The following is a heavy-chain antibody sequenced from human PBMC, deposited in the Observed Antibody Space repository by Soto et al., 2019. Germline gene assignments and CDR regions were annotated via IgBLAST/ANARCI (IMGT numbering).Heavy chain of an antibody. Sequence: QITLKEYVPTLVKPTQTLTLTCTFSGFSLSTSGVGVGWIRQPPVKALELLALIYWNDDKHYSPSLKSRLTIAKDTTTNQVLLTMTNMDPVDTDTYYCAHRSFANDAFDVWGQGTMVTVSS. CDR2: IYWNDDK. D-gene: IGHD3-3*01. CDR1: GFSLSTSGVG. V-gene: IGHV2-5*01. CDR3: AHRSFANDAFDV. J-gene: IGHJ3*01.